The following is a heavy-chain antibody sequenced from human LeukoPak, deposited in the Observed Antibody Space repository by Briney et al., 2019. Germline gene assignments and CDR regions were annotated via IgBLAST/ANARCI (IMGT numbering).Heavy chain of an antibody. V-gene: IGHV3-23*01. D-gene: IGHD3-10*01. CDR3: AKDPLIRGATYDY. Sequence: PGGSLRLSCAASGFTFSNCAMTWVRQAPGKALEWVSAIGRSGGSTYYADSVKGRFTVSRDNSKNTLYLQMNSLRADDTAVYYCAKDPLIRGATYDYWGQGTLGTVSS. CDR2: IGRSGGST. CDR1: GFTFSNCA. J-gene: IGHJ4*02.